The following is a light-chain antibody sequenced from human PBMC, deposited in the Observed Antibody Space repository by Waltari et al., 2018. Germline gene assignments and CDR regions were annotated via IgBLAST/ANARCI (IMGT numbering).Light chain of an antibody. CDR2: GVT. J-gene: IGLJ3*02. V-gene: IGLV2-23*01. Sequence: QSALTQPASVSGSPGQSTTISCTGTSSDLGTYHYVSWYQQYPGKAPKLMIHGVTNRPSGVSDRFSGSKSGNTASLTISGLQAEDEAVYYCCSYARSRTLLFGGGTELTVL. CDR1: SSDLGTYHY. CDR3: CSYARSRTLL.